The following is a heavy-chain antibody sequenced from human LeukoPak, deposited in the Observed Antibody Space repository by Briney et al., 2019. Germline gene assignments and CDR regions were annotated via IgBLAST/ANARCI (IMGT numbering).Heavy chain of an antibody. CDR1: GFTFSSYS. CDR2: ISGSGSDI. V-gene: IGHV3-21*05. CDR3: ARDPVLFDNTGYYFDS. D-gene: IGHD3-22*01. J-gene: IGHJ4*02. Sequence: GGSLRLSCAASGFTFSSYSMNWVRQTPGKGLECVSYISGSGSDIYYAESVMGRFTLSRDKAKNSLYLQMNSLRAEDTGVYYCARDPVLFDNTGYYFDSWGQGTLVTVSS.